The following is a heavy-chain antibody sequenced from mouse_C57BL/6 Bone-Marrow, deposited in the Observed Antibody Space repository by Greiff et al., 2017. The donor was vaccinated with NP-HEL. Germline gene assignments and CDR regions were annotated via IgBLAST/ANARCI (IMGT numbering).Heavy chain of an antibody. D-gene: IGHD2-5*01. J-gene: IGHJ4*01. Sequence: VQLQQSVAELVRPGASVKLSCTASGFNIKNTYMHWVKQRPEQGLEWIGRIDPANGNTKYAPKFQGKATITADTSSNTAYLQLSGLTSEDTAIYYCARLGPTIVRGHYYAMDYWGQGTSVTVSS. CDR3: ARLGPTIVRGHYYAMDY. CDR2: IDPANGNT. CDR1: GFNIKNTY. V-gene: IGHV14-3*01.